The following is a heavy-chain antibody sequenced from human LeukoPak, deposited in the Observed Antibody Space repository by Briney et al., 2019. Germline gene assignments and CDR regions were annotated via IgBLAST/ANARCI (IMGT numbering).Heavy chain of an antibody. CDR3: AKDRVRGGWYYFDY. Sequence: PGGSLRLSCAASGFTFSSYGMHWVRQAPGKGLEWVAVISDDGSNKYYGDSVKGRFTISRDNSKNTLYLQMNSLRAEDTAVYYCAKDRVRGGWYYFDYWGQGTLVTVSS. D-gene: IGHD6-19*01. CDR1: GFTFSSYG. CDR2: ISDDGSNK. J-gene: IGHJ4*02. V-gene: IGHV3-30*18.